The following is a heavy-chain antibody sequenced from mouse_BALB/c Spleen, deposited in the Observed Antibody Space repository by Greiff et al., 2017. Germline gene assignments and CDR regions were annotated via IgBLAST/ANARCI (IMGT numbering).Heavy chain of an antibody. CDR2: IDPANGNT. Sequence: VQLQQSGAELVKPGASVKLSCTASGFNINDTYMHWVKQRPEQGLEWIGRIDPANGNTKYDPKFQGKATITADTSSNTAYLQLSSLTSEDTAVYYCAREVYGYWYFDVWGAGTTVTVSS. V-gene: IGHV14-3*02. J-gene: IGHJ1*01. CDR3: AREVYGYWYFDV. CDR1: GFNINDTY. D-gene: IGHD1-1*01.